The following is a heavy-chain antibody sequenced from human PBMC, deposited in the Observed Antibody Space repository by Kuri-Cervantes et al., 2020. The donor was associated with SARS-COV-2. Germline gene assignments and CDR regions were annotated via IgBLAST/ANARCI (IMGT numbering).Heavy chain of an antibody. D-gene: IGHD4-17*01. CDR3: ASRVREDYGEDY. CDR1: GGTFSSYA. V-gene: IGHV1-69*04. J-gene: IGHJ4*02. Sequence: SVKVSCKASGGTFSSYAISWVRQAPGQGLEWMGRIIPILGTANYAQKFQGRVTITADKSTSTAYMELSSLRSDDTAVYYCASRVREDYGEDYWGQGTLVTVSS. CDR2: IIPILGTA.